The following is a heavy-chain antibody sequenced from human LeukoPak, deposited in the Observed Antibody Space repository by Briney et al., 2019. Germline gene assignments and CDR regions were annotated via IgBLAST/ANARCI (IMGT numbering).Heavy chain of an antibody. V-gene: IGHV3-23*01. D-gene: IGHD3-10*01. J-gene: IGHJ3*01. CDR2: VSGSGGST. Sequence: GGSLRLSCAASGFTFASYAMTWVRQAPGKGLEWVSAVSGSGGSTYSADSVKGRFTISRDNSKNTLYLQINCLRAEDTAVYYCARAYREMPTYYWGQGTMVTVSS. CDR3: ARAYREMPTYY. CDR1: GFTFASYA.